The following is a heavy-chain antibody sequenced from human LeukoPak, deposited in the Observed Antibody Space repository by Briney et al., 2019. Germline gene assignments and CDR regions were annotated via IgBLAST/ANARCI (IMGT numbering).Heavy chain of an antibody. V-gene: IGHV4-59*01. CDR1: GGSISSYY. CDR3: ARLSSGSFGVYSYFDV. J-gene: IGHJ6*03. D-gene: IGHD1-26*01. Sequence: SETLSLTCTVSGGSISSYYWSWIRQPPGKGLEWIGYIYYSGSTNYNPSLKSRVTISVDTSKNQFSLKLSSVTAADTAVYYCARLSSGSFGVYSYFDVWGKGTTVTVSS. CDR2: IYYSGST.